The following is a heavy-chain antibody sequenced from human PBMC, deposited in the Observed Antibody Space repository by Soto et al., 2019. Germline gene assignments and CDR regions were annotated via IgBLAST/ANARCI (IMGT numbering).Heavy chain of an antibody. D-gene: IGHD2-2*01. CDR3: ARESCSSTSCYAYYYYYYMDV. Sequence: EVQLVESGGGLVQPGGSLRLSCAASGFTFSSYSMNWVRQAPGKGLEWVSYISSSSSTIYYADSVKGRFTISRDNAKNSLYLQMNSLRAEDTAVYYCARESCSSTSCYAYYYYYYMDVWGKGTTVTVSS. J-gene: IGHJ6*03. CDR2: ISSSSSTI. V-gene: IGHV3-48*01. CDR1: GFTFSSYS.